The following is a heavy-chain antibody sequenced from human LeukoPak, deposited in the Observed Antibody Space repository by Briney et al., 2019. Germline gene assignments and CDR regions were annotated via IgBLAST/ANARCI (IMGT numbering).Heavy chain of an antibody. CDR1: GYSISSSNW. D-gene: IGHD6-19*01. CDR3: ARLVARVAVAAIDAFDI. J-gene: IGHJ3*02. Sequence: SDTLSLTCDVSGYSISSSNWWGWIRQPPGKGLEWIGYIYYSGSIYYNPSLKSRVTMSVDTSKNQFSLKLSSVTAADTAVYYCARLVARVAVAAIDAFDIWGRGTMVTVSS. CDR2: IYYSGSI. V-gene: IGHV4-28*05.